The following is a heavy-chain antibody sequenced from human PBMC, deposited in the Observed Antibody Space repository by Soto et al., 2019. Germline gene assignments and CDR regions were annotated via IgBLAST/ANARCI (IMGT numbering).Heavy chain of an antibody. V-gene: IGHV1-3*01. Sequence: ASVKVSCKASGYSFTTYAIEWVRQAPGQGLEWMGWIHAGNGNTKYSQKFQGRVTITRDTFANTAYMELNSLTSEDSAVYYCARDPRVRGVTPGGFFDFCGQGTLVTVSS. CDR2: IHAGNGNT. D-gene: IGHD2-21*01. J-gene: IGHJ4*02. CDR1: GYSFTTYA. CDR3: ARDPRVRGVTPGGFFDF.